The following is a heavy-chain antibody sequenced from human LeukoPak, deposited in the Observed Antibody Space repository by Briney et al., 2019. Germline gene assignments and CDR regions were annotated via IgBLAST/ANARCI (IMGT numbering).Heavy chain of an antibody. J-gene: IGHJ3*02. Sequence: GGSLRLSCAASGFTFSSYAMSWVRQAPGKGLEWVGRIKTKTKSGTTDYAAPVKGRFTISRDDSKNTLYLQMNNLKTEDTAVYYCTRAGCSSTSCQNDAFDIWGQGTMVTVSS. CDR2: IKTKTKSGTT. CDR1: GFTFSSYA. D-gene: IGHD2-2*01. V-gene: IGHV3-15*01. CDR3: TRAGCSSTSCQNDAFDI.